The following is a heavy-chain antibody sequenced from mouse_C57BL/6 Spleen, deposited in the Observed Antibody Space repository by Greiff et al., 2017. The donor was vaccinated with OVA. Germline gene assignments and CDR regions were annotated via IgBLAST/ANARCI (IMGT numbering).Heavy chain of an antibody. D-gene: IGHD2-1*01. Sequence: VQLQQSGPELVKPGASVKISCKASGYAFSSSWMNWVKQRPGKGLEWIGRIYPGDGDTNYNGKFKGKATLTADKSSSTAYMQLSSLTSEDSAVYFCASEGGNSGFAYWGQGTLVTVSA. J-gene: IGHJ3*01. V-gene: IGHV1-82*01. CDR1: GYAFSSSW. CDR2: IYPGDGDT. CDR3: ASEGGNSGFAY.